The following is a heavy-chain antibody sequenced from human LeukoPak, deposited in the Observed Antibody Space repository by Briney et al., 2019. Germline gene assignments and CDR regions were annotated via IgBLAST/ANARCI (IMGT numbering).Heavy chain of an antibody. D-gene: IGHD3-22*01. Sequence: GESLRPSCEASGSTFDDYAMHCVRQAPETGMEWVSGTSWNSGSIGYADSVKGRFTISRDNAKNSLYLQMNSLRAEDMALYYCAKENRDGQYYYDSSADPRGAFDIWGQGTMVTVSS. V-gene: IGHV3-9*03. J-gene: IGHJ3*02. CDR1: GSTFDDYA. CDR2: TSWNSGSI. CDR3: AKENRDGQYYYDSSADPRGAFDI.